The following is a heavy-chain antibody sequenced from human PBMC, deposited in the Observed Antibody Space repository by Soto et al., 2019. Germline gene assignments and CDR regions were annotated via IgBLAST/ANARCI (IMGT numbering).Heavy chain of an antibody. D-gene: IGHD3-22*01. CDR3: TRFRHTSGYYLDY. CDR1: GFSFSGSA. CDR2: IRSTANNYAT. J-gene: IGHJ4*02. V-gene: IGHV3-73*02. Sequence: EVQLVESGGGLVQPGGSLKLSCAASGFSFSGSAMHWVRQASGKGLEWIGRIRSTANNYATSYAASVKGRFTISRDESKNTAYLQMNSLKTEDTAVYYCTRFRHTSGYYLDYWGQGTLVTVSS.